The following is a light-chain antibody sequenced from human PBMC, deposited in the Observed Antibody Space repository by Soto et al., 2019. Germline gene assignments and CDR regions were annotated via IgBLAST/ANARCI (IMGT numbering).Light chain of an antibody. CDR2: GAS. J-gene: IGKJ2*01. CDR1: QSVTSN. Sequence: EIVMTQSPATLSVSPGERATLSCRASQSVTSNLAWYQQKPGQAPRLLIYGASTRATGVPARFTGSGSGTEFTLTISSLQSEDFAVYYCQQNNNWPYTFGLGTKLDIK. CDR3: QQNNNWPYT. V-gene: IGKV3-15*01.